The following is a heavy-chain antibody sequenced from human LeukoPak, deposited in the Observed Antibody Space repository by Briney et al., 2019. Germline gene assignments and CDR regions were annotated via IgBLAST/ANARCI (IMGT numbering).Heavy chain of an antibody. D-gene: IGHD5-12*01. CDR3: ITVYDSVAN. Sequence: GGSLRLSCAASGFTFTNAWMDWVRQAPGKELEWVGRIKSRPDGGTTDFAAPVKGRFTISRDDSKNTLYLHMNSLKTEDTAVYYCITVYDSVANWGRGTLVTVSS. V-gene: IGHV3-15*01. J-gene: IGHJ4*02. CDR2: IKSRPDGGTT. CDR1: GFTFTNAW.